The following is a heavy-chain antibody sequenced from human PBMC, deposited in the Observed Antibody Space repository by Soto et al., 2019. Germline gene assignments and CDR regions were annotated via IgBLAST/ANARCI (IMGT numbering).Heavy chain of an antibody. J-gene: IGHJ4*02. CDR2: ICHSGST. CDR3: AKGGLTLADF. D-gene: IGHD6-19*01. Sequence: QVQLQESGPGLVKPSGTLSLTCTVSGASINSFNWWGWVRQPPGKGLEWIGEICHSGSTSYNPSLKRRVAISVDRSKNQFSLNLNSVTAADTAVYYWAKGGLTLADFWGQETLLTVSS. V-gene: IGHV4-4*02. CDR1: GASINSFNW.